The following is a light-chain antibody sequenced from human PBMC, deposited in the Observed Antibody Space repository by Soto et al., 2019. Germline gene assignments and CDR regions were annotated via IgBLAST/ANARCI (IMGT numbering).Light chain of an antibody. J-gene: IGKJ1*01. Sequence: DIQMTQSPSSLSASVGDRVTITCRASQSVSSYLNWYQQKPGRAPKLLIYSASSLQSGVPSRFSGSGSGTEFTLTINSLQPEDFATYYCLQHNSYPSFGQGTKVDI. CDR1: QSVSSY. CDR3: LQHNSYPS. CDR2: SAS. V-gene: IGKV1-17*01.